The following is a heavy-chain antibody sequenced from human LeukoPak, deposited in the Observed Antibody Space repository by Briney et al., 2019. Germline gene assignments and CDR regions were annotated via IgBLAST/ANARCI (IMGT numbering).Heavy chain of an antibody. V-gene: IGHV3-30*18. CDR2: ISYDGSNK. D-gene: IGHD2-21*02. CDR3: AKDLEHIVVVTAIDY. Sequence: GGSLRLSCAASGFTFSSYGMHWVRQAPGKGLEWVAVISYDGSNKNYADSVKGRFTISRDNSKNTLYLQMNSMRAEDTAVYYCAKDLEHIVVVTAIDYWGQGTLVTVSS. CDR1: GFTFSSYG. J-gene: IGHJ4*02.